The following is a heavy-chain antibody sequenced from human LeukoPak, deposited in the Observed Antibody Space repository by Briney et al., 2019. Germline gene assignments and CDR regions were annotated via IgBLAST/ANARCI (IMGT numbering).Heavy chain of an antibody. CDR1: GFTVSSNY. CDR2: IYSGGST. J-gene: IGHJ4*02. V-gene: IGHV3-53*01. D-gene: IGHD6-19*01. CDR3: ARDLRKRLTLSSGWYGPGY. Sequence: PGGSLRLSCAASGFTVSSNYMNWVRQAPGKGLEWVSVIYSGGSTYYADSVKGRFTISRDNAKNSLYLQMNSLRAEDTAVYYCARDLRKRLTLSSGWYGPGYWGQGTLVTVSS.